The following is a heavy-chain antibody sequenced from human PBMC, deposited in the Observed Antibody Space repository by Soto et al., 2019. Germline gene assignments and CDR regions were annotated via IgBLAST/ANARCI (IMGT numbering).Heavy chain of an antibody. CDR2: ISLDGSKK. CDR3: AKDHGAIGARDF. J-gene: IGHJ3*01. Sequence: QVELVESGGGVVQPGRSLRLSCAASGFTFSSYDMHWVRQAPDKGLEWVALISLDGSKKSYATSAKGRTTISRDNSKSTVSLQMDGLTTEDTAVYYCAKDHGAIGARDFWGQGTMVTVSS. CDR1: GFTFSSYD. V-gene: IGHV3-33*06. D-gene: IGHD2-21*01.